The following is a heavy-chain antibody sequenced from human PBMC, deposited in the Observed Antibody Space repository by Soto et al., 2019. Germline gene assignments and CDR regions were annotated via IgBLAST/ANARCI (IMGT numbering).Heavy chain of an antibody. CDR3: ARAQRSSGYGSRDY. Sequence: QVQLVQSGAEVKKPGASVKVSCKASGYTFTSYGISWVRQAPGQGLEWMGWISAYNGNTNYAQKLQDRVTMTTDTARSTAYMELRSLRSDDTAVYYCARAQRSSGYGSRDYSGQGTLVTVSS. CDR1: GYTFTSYG. V-gene: IGHV1-18*01. D-gene: IGHD5-12*01. J-gene: IGHJ4*02. CDR2: ISAYNGNT.